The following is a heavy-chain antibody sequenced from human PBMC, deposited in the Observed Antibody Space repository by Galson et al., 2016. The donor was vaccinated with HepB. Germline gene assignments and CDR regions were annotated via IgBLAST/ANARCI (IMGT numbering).Heavy chain of an antibody. CDR2: IWYDGSNK. D-gene: IGHD1-26*01. J-gene: IGHJ4*02. CDR1: GFSFSNYG. CDR3: AKDPSQWEDSTFEY. V-gene: IGHV3-33*06. Sequence: SLRLSCAASGFSFSNYGLHWVRQAPGKGLEWVADIWYDGSNKYYADSVKGRFTISRDNSKNTLYLQMNSLRVEDTAVYYCAKDPSQWEDSTFEYWGPGTVVTVSS.